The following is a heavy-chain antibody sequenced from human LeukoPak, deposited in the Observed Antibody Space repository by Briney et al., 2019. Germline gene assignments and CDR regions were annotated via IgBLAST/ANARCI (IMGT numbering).Heavy chain of an antibody. J-gene: IGHJ4*02. Sequence: SETLSLTCTVSGGSISSSSYYWGWIRQPPGKGLEWIGSIYYSGSTYYNPSLKSRVTISVDTSKNQFSLKLSSVTAADTAVYYCARWVHSGSCNFDYWGQGTLVTVSS. V-gene: IGHV4-39*07. CDR1: GGSISSSSYY. D-gene: IGHD1-26*01. CDR3: ARWVHSGSCNFDY. CDR2: IYYSGST.